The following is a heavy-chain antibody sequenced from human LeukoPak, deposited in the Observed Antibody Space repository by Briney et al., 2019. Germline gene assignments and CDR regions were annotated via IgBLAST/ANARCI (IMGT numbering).Heavy chain of an antibody. D-gene: IGHD6-13*01. CDR1: GGSISSYC. V-gene: IGHV4-59*08. J-gene: IGHJ4*02. CDR2: IYYSGST. CDR3: ARGGIRGALFDY. Sequence: PSETLSLTCTVSGGSISSYCWSWIRQPPGKGLEWIGYIYYSGSTNYNPSLKSRVTISVDTSKNQFSLKLSSVTAADTAVYYCARGGIRGALFDYWGQGTLVTVSS.